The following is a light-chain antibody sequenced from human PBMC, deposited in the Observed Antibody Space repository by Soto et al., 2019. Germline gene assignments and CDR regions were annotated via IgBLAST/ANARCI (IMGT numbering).Light chain of an antibody. V-gene: IGLV1-47*01. CDR1: SSNIGSNY. CDR3: AAWDDSLSGV. Sequence: QPVLTQPPSASGTPGQRVTISCSGSSSNIGSNYVYWYQQFPGTAPKLLIYRNDQRPSGVPDRFSASKSGTSASLAISGLRSEDEADYYCAAWDDSLSGVFGGGTKVTVL. J-gene: IGLJ3*02. CDR2: RND.